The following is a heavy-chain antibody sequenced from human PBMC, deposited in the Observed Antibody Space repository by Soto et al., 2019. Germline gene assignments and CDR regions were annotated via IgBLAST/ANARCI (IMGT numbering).Heavy chain of an antibody. J-gene: IGHJ5*02. D-gene: IGHD5-12*01. CDR3: ARARTDIVALESYWFDP. CDR1: GYTFTGYY. Sequence: GASVKVSCKASGYTFTGYYMHWVRQAPGQGLEWMGWINPNSGGTNYAQKFQGWVTMTRDTSISTAYMELSRLRSDDTAVYYCARARTDIVALESYWFDPWGQGTLVTVSS. V-gene: IGHV1-2*04. CDR2: INPNSGGT.